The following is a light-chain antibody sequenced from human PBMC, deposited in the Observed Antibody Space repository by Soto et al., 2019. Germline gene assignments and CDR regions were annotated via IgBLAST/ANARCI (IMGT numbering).Light chain of an antibody. CDR3: SSYTTSTTVV. CDR1: SSDVCNYNY. J-gene: IGLJ2*01. CDR2: QVS. Sequence: QSALTQPASVSGSPGQSITISCTGTSSDVCNYNYVSWYQQHPGKAPKLMIYQVSNRPSGVSNRFSGSKSGNTASLTISGLQAEDEADYYCSSYTTSTTVVFSGGTKLTVL. V-gene: IGLV2-14*01.